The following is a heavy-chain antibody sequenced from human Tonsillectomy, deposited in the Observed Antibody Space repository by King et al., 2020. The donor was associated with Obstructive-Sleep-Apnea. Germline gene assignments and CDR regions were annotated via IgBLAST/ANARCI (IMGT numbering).Heavy chain of an antibody. D-gene: IGHD1-26*01. V-gene: IGHV4-39*07. Sequence: LQLQESGPGLVKPSETLSLTCTVSGGSISSSCYYWGWSRQPPGKGLEWIGSIYYSGSTYYNQSLKSRVTISVDTSKNQFSLKLSSVTAADTAVYYCARVVRGSCPNWGQGTLVTVSS. CDR2: IYYSGST. J-gene: IGHJ4*02. CDR1: GGSISSSCYY. CDR3: ARVVRGSCPN.